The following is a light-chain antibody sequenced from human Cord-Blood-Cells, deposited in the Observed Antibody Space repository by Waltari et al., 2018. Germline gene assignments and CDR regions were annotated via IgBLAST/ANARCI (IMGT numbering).Light chain of an antibody. V-gene: IGLV2-8*01. CDR2: GVS. CDR1: RTAGGGFNY. J-gene: IGLJ2*01. CDR3: SSYAGSNNVV. Sequence: QSALTQPPSASGSPGQSVPISCTGTRTAGGGFNYVSWYQQHPGTTPQLMIYGVSKRPLGVPGRFPGLKVGKPASPALSWLQAEDEADYYCSSYAGSNNVVFGGGTKLTVL.